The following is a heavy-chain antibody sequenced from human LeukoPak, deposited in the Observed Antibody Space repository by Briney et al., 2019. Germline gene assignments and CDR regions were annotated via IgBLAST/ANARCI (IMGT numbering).Heavy chain of an antibody. CDR1: GVSIRSNY. D-gene: IGHD4-17*01. V-gene: IGHV4-59*01. CDR2: INYSGAT. J-gene: IGHJ4*02. Sequence: SETLFLTCTVSGVSIRSNYWSWVRRPPGKGLEWIAHINYSGATYYNPSLRSWVTISIDTSKSQFSLKLTSVTVADTAVYYCARGGHIAIPPYGFDYWGQGTLVTVSS. CDR3: ARGGHIAIPPYGFDY.